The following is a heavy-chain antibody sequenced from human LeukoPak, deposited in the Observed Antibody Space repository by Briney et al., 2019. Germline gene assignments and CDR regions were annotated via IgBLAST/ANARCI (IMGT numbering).Heavy chain of an antibody. Sequence: GGSLRLSCTASGFTFGDYAMSWVRQAPGKGLEWVGFIRSKAYGGTTEYAASVKGRFTISRDDSKSIAYLQMNSLKTEDTAVYSCTSWFGESIDWGQGTLVTVSS. J-gene: IGHJ4*02. CDR1: GFTFGDYA. CDR2: IRSKAYGGTT. D-gene: IGHD3-10*01. V-gene: IGHV3-49*04. CDR3: TSWFGESID.